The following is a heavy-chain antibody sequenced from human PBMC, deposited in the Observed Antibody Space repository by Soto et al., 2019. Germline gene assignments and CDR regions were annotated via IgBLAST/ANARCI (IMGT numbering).Heavy chain of an antibody. CDR2: ISSTGATT. V-gene: IGHV3-11*01. CDR3: AREPHGFLASSSGFAFEF. CDR1: GFSLSAYY. D-gene: IGHD3-3*01. Sequence: QGQLVQSGGGLVKPGESLRLSCAASGFSLSAYYMDWIRQAPGKGRECVAYISSTGATTYYADSLKGRITISRDNAKGSVDLQMNSLRVEDTSIYYGAREPHGFLASSSGFAFEFWGQGTMVTVAS. J-gene: IGHJ3*01.